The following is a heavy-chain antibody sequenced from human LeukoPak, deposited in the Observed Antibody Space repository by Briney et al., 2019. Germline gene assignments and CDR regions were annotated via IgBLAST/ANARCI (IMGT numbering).Heavy chain of an antibody. CDR1: GGSISSYY. D-gene: IGHD2-15*01. V-gene: IGHV4-59*01. J-gene: IGHJ4*02. CDR3: ARPNCSGGSCSSDWYFDY. CDR2: IYYSGST. Sequence: SETLSLTCTVSGGSISSYYWSWIRQPPGKGLEWIGDIYYSGSTNYNPSLKSRVTISVDTSKNQFSLQLSSVTAADPAVYYCARPNCSGGSCSSDWYFDYWGRGTLVTVSS.